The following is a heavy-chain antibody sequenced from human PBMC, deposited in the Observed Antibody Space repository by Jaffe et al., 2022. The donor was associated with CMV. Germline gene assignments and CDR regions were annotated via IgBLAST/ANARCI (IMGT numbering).Heavy chain of an antibody. CDR1: GFTFSSYG. Sequence: QVQLVESGGGVVQPGRSLRLSCAASGFTFSSYGMHWVRQAPGKGLEWVAVIWYDGSNKYYADSVKGRFTISRDNSKNTLYLQMNSLRAEDTAVYYCAREGLVGAYRNHAFDIWGQGTMVTVSS. J-gene: IGHJ3*02. CDR2: IWYDGSNK. D-gene: IGHD1-26*01. CDR3: AREGLVGAYRNHAFDI. V-gene: IGHV3-33*08.